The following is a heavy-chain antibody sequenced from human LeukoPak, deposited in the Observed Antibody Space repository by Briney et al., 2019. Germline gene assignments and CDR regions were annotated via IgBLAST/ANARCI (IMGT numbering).Heavy chain of an antibody. Sequence: SVKVSCKASGYTFTSYGISWVRQAPGQGLEWMGGIIPIFGTANYAQKFQGRVTITTDESTSTAYMELSSLRSEDTAVYYCARDHKVPYCSSTSCPFGYWGQGTLVTVSS. V-gene: IGHV1-69*05. D-gene: IGHD2-2*01. CDR3: ARDHKVPYCSSTSCPFGY. J-gene: IGHJ4*02. CDR1: GYTFTSYG. CDR2: IIPIFGTA.